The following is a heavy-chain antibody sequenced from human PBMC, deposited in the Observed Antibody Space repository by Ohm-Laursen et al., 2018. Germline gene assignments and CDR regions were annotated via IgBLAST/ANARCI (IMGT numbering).Heavy chain of an antibody. D-gene: IGHD2-15*01. J-gene: IGHJ1*01. CDR2: IWDDGSNK. CDR1: GFTFSSYG. CDR3: AKVPRYCSGGSCRGGYFQY. V-gene: IGHV3-33*06. Sequence: SLRLSCAASGFTFSSYGMHWVRQAPGKGLEWVAAIWDDGSNKYYADSVKGRFTISRDNSKNTLYLQMNSLGAEDTAVYYCAKVPRYCSGGSCRGGYFQYWGQGTLVTVSS.